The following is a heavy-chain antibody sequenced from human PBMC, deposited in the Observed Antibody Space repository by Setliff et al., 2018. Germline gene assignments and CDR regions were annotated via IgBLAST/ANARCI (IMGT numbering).Heavy chain of an antibody. D-gene: IGHD6-19*01. CDR2: MIVSGGA. V-gene: IGHV4-4*07. CDR1: GGSVTESF. J-gene: IGHJ6*02. Sequence: SETLSLTCTVSGGSVTESFWSWIRQPAGRGLEWIGRMIVSGGADYNPSLKSRVTMSVDSPNNKFSLNLSSVSAADTAVYYCARGPDLTAVGATYFYGMDVWGQGATVT. CDR3: ARGPDLTAVGATYFYGMDV.